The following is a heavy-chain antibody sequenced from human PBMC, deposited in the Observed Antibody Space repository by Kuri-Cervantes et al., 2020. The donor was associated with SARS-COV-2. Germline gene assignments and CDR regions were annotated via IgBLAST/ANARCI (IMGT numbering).Heavy chain of an antibody. CDR1: GYTLTELS. CDR3: ATARFQWELLPLSS. J-gene: IGHJ5*02. CDR2: LDPEDGET. V-gene: IGHV1-24*01. D-gene: IGHD1-26*01. Sequence: ASVKVSCKVSGYTLTELSMHWVRQAPGKGLEWMGGLDPEDGETIYAQKFQGRVTMTEDTSTDTAHMELSSLRSEDTAVYYCATARFQWELLPLSSWGQGTLVTVSS.